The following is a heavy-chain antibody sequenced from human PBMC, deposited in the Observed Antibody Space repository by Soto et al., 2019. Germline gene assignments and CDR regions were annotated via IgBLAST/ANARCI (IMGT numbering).Heavy chain of an antibody. CDR3: ARGSNYGPSDY. D-gene: IGHD4-4*01. CDR2: ISSSSSHI. V-gene: IGHV3-21*01. CDR1: GFTFSSYS. Sequence: EVQLVESGGGLVKPGGSLRLSCAASGFTFSSYSMNWVRQAPGKGLEWVSSISSSSSHIYYADSVKGRFTISRDNAKNSLYLQMNSLRAEDTAVYYCARGSNYGPSDYWGQGTLVTVSS. J-gene: IGHJ4*02.